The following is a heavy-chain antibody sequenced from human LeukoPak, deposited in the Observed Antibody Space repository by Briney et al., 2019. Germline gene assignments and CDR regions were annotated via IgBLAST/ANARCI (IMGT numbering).Heavy chain of an antibody. J-gene: IGHJ4*02. CDR1: GESFSGYY. CDR2: INHSGST. V-gene: IGHV4-34*01. Sequence: SETLSLTCAVYGESFSGYYWSWIRQPPGKVLEWIGGINHSGSTNYNPSLKSRVTISVDTSKNQFSLKLSSVTAADTAVYYCARGRRAAARLGYFDYWGQGTLVTVSS. CDR3: ARGRRAAARLGYFDY. D-gene: IGHD6-6*01.